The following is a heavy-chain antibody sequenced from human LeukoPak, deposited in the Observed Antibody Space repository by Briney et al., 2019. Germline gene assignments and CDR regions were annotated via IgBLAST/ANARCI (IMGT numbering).Heavy chain of an antibody. V-gene: IGHV3-53*01. J-gene: IGHJ4*02. CDR2: IYSGGSI. Sequence: GGSLRLSCAASGLIVSSNYMTWVRQAPGKGLEWVSVIYSGGSIYYADSVKGRFTISRDNSRNTLYLQINSLRAEDTAVYYCARRAANWGNYYFDYWGQGTLVTVSS. CDR1: GLIVSSNY. CDR3: ARRAANWGNYYFDY. D-gene: IGHD7-27*01.